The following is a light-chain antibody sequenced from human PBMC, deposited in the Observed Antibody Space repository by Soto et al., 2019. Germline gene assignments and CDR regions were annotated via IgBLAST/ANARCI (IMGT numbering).Light chain of an antibody. CDR3: QQRTNWPLT. V-gene: IGKV3-11*01. Sequence: EIVLTQSPGTLSLSPGEIATLSCRASQSVSSYLGWYQQKPGQAPRLLIYDASKRATGIPARFSGSGSGTDFTLTISSLEPEDFAVYYCQQRTNWPLTFGGGTKVEIK. J-gene: IGKJ4*01. CDR1: QSVSSY. CDR2: DAS.